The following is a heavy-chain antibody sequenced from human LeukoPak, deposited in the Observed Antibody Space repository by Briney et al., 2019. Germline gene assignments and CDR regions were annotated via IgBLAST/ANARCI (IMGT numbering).Heavy chain of an antibody. Sequence: GESLETSYQGPGSPFATHFSGVVRPLPGKGVGWVGIIYPSDSRTTYSASVQGQFTISRDKSNRTAYLQWNSLKASDTAIYYCVRHLSDITRCPNYWGPGTLITVAS. CDR3: VRHLSDITRCPNY. V-gene: IGHV5-51*01. CDR2: IYPSDSRT. J-gene: IGHJ4*02. D-gene: IGHD2-2*01. CDR1: GSPFATHF.